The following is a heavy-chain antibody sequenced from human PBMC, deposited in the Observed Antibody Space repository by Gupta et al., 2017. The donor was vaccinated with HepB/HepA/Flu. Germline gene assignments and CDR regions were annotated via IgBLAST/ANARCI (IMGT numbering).Heavy chain of an antibody. D-gene: IGHD3-22*01. J-gene: IGHJ4*02. CDR3: AKELDEDSSGYRIGQ. Sequence: EVQLVSSGGGVVQPGGSLRLSCAVSGFAIHDYAMHWVRQYPGKGLEWGSLIKGSGGRTKYADAGEGRFTISRDNSKKALYLQMKSLSTEDNAIYYCAKELDEDSSGYRIGQWGQGTLVTVSS. CDR1: GFAIHDYA. CDR2: IKGSGGRT. V-gene: IGHV3-43*02.